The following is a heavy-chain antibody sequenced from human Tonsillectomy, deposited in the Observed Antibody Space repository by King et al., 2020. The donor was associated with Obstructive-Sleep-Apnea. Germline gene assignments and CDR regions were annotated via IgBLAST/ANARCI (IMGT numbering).Heavy chain of an antibody. J-gene: IGHJ4*02. CDR2: IRYDGSNK. Sequence: QVQLVESGGGVVQPGRSLRLSCAASGFTFSNYGMHWVRQAPGKGLEWVAFIRYDGSNKYYGDSVKGRFTISRDNSKNTQYLQMNSLRPEDTAVYYCARGSYRSGWEGDYWGQGTLVSVSS. V-gene: IGHV3-30*02. CDR1: GFTFSNYG. D-gene: IGHD6-19*01. CDR3: ARGSYRSGWEGDY.